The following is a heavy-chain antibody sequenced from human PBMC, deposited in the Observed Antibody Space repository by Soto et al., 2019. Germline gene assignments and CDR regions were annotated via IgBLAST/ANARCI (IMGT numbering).Heavy chain of an antibody. CDR2: ISGSGGST. V-gene: IGHV3-23*01. D-gene: IGHD6-13*01. J-gene: IGHJ4*02. Sequence: VQLLESGGGLVQPGGSLRLSCAASGFHFSSYGMSWVRQAPGKGLEWVSGISGSGGSTYYAASVKGRFTIYRDNPKNTLYLQMHSLRAEDTAVYYGAKEVRYSSSRGYFDYWGQGTLVTVSS. CDR3: AKEVRYSSSRGYFDY. CDR1: GFHFSSYG.